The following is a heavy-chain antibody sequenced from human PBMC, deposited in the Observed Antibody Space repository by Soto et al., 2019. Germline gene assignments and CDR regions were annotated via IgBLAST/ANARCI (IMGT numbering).Heavy chain of an antibody. CDR1: GYTFTSYG. V-gene: IGHV1-18*01. CDR3: ARGIVGAWSVDY. D-gene: IGHD1-26*01. CDR2: ISAYNGNT. Sequence: ASVKVSCKVSGYTFTSYGISWVRQAPGQGLERMGWISAYNGNTNYAQKLQGRVTMNTDTSTSTAYMELRSLRSDDTAVYYCARGIVGAWSVDYWGQGTLVTVSS. J-gene: IGHJ4*02.